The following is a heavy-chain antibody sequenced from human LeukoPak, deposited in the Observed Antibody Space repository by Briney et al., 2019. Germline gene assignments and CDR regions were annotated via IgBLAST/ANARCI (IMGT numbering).Heavy chain of an antibody. V-gene: IGHV4-38-2*02. CDR3: ARDIRAYNWNFYYFDY. D-gene: IGHD1-7*01. Sequence: SETLSLTCTVSGYSISSGYYWGWIRQPPGKGLEWIGSIYHSGSTYYNPSLKSRVTISVDTSKNQFSLKLSSVTAADTAVYYCARDIRAYNWNFYYFDYWGQGTLVTVSP. J-gene: IGHJ4*02. CDR1: GYSISSGYY. CDR2: IYHSGST.